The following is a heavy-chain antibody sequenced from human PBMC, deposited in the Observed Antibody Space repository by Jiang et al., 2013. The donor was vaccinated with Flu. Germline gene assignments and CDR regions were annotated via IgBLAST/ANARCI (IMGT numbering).Heavy chain of an antibody. CDR2: IYYSGST. CDR3: ARDLVAISSSWPYWYFDL. V-gene: IGHV4-39*07. Sequence: GPGLVKPSETLSLTCTVSGGSISSSSYYWGWIRQPPGKGLEWIGSIYYSGSTYYNPSLKSRVTISVDTSKNQFSLKLSSVTAADTAVYYCARDLVAISSSWPYWYFDLWGLAPWSTVSS. CDR1: GGSISSSSYY. J-gene: IGHJ2*01. D-gene: IGHD6-13*01.